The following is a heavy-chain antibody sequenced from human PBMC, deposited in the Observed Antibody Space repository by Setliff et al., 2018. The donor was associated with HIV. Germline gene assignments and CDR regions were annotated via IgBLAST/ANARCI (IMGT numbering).Heavy chain of an antibody. CDR1: GGSISSSSYY. D-gene: IGHD4-17*01. CDR2: IYYSGST. J-gene: IGHJ4*02. CDR3: ARHTVYGDYLSLYYFDY. Sequence: SETLSLTCTVSGGSISSSSYYWGWIRQPPGKGLEWIGSIYYSGSTYYNPSHKSRVTISVDTSKNQFSLKLSSVTAADTAVYYCARHTVYGDYLSLYYFDYWGQGTLVTVSS. V-gene: IGHV4-39*01.